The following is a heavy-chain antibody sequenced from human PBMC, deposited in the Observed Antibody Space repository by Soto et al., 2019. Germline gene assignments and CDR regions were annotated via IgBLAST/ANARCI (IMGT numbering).Heavy chain of an antibody. CDR3: ARGVGWQLAGKGYYYYYGMDV. V-gene: IGHV1-3*01. CDR1: GYTFTSYA. D-gene: IGHD6-6*01. CDR2: INAGNGNT. J-gene: IGHJ6*02. Sequence: GASVKVSCKASGYTFTSYAMHWVRQAPGQRLEWMGWINAGNGNTKYSQKFQGRVTITRDTSASTAYMELSSLRSEDTAVYYCARGVGWQLAGKGYYYYYGMDVWGQGTTVTVSS.